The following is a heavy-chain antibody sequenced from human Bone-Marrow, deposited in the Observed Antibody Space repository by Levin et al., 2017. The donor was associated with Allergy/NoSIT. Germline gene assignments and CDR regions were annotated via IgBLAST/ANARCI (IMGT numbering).Heavy chain of an antibody. CDR1: GFTFSSYG. CDR3: AKDWSSGWFAYYYYGMDV. J-gene: IGHJ6*02. V-gene: IGHV3-30*18. CDR2: ISYDGSNK. D-gene: IGHD6-19*01. Sequence: PGGSLRLSCAASGFTFSSYGMHWVRQAPGKGLEWVAVISYDGSNKYYADSVKGRFTISRDNSKNTLYLQMNSLRAEDTAVYYCAKDWSSGWFAYYYYGMDVWAKGPRSPSP.